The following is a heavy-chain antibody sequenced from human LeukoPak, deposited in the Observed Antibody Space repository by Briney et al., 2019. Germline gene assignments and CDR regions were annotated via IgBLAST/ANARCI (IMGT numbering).Heavy chain of an antibody. Sequence: RPSETLSLTCTVSGGSISSSSYYWGWIRQPPGKGLEWIGSIYYSGSTYYNPSLKSRVTISVDTSKNQFSLKLSSVTAADTAVYYCASLAGEGGPYPALVDYWGQGTLVTVSS. CDR3: ASLAGEGGPYPALVDY. CDR1: GGSISSSSYY. J-gene: IGHJ4*02. CDR2: IYYSGST. D-gene: IGHD6-19*01. V-gene: IGHV4-39*01.